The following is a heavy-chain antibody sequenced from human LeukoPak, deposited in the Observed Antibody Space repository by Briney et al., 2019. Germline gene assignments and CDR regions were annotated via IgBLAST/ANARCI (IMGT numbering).Heavy chain of an antibody. CDR3: ARGGYSYGNFDY. D-gene: IGHD5-18*01. CDR1: GFTFSSYW. J-gene: IGHJ4*02. V-gene: IGHV3-7*03. CDR2: IKQDGSER. Sequence: PGGSLRLSCAASGFTFSSYWMTWVRQAPGKGLEWVANIKQDGSERYYADSVKGGFTISRDNAKNSLYLEMNSLRVEDTAVYYCARGGYSYGNFDYWGQGTLVTVSS.